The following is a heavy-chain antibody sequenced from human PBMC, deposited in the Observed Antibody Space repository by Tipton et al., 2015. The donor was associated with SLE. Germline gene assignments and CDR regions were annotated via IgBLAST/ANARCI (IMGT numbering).Heavy chain of an antibody. CDR1: GGSISSSSYY. Sequence: TLSLTCTVSGGSISSSSYYWGWIRQPPGKGLEWIGSIYYSGSTDYNPSLKSRVTMSGDTSKNQFSLRVSSVTAADTAVYYCARGNYASESYYRLYMDVWGKGTTVTVSS. CDR3: ARGNYASESYYRLYMDV. CDR2: IYYSGST. D-gene: IGHD3-10*01. J-gene: IGHJ6*03. V-gene: IGHV4-39*07.